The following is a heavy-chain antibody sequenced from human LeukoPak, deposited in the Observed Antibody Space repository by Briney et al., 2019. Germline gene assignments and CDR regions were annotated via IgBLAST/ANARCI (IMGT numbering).Heavy chain of an antibody. CDR1: GFTFSSYW. V-gene: IGHV3-7*01. J-gene: IGHJ3*02. Sequence: PGGSLRLSWAASGFTFSSYWMSWVRQAPGKGLEWVANIKQDGSEKYYVDSVKGRFTISRDNAKNSLYLQMNSLRAEDTAVYYCARASGLDAFDIWGQGTMVTVSS. D-gene: IGHD2-8*02. CDR2: IKQDGSEK. CDR3: ARASGLDAFDI.